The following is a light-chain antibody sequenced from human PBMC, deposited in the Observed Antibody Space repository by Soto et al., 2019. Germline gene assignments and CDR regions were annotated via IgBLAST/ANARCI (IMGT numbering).Light chain of an antibody. CDR1: SSDVGGYNY. CDR3: SPYTGSRTLVV. Sequence: QSALTQPASVSGSPGQSITISCTGTSSDVGGYNYVSWYQQHPGKAPKLMIYEVSNRPSGVSNRFSGSKSGNTASLTISGLLAEDEADYYCSPYTGSRTLVVFGGGTKLTVL. J-gene: IGLJ2*01. CDR2: EVS. V-gene: IGLV2-14*01.